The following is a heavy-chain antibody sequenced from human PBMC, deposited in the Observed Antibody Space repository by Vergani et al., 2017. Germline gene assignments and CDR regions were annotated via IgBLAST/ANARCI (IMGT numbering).Heavy chain of an antibody. D-gene: IGHD3-22*01. CDR3: TRGWYYDSIAYWAY. V-gene: IGHV1-46*03. CDR2: INPSGGST. J-gene: IGHJ4*02. Sequence: QVQLVQSGAEVKKPGASVKVSCKASVYTFTSYYMHWVRQAPGQGLEWMGIINPSGGSTSYAQEFQGRVTMTRETSTSTVYMELSSLRSEDTAVYYCTRGWYYDSIAYWAYWGQGTLVTVSS. CDR1: VYTFTSYY.